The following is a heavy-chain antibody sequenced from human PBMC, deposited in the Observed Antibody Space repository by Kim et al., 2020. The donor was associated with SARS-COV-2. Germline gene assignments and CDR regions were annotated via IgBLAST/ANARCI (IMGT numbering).Heavy chain of an antibody. V-gene: IGHV1-3*01. J-gene: IGHJ4*02. D-gene: IGHD6-13*01. CDR2: INAGSGNT. CDR3: ARGGIISSSWLAALTGFDY. Sequence: ASVKVSCKASGYTFTSYAMHWVRQAPGQRLEWMGWINAGSGNTKYSQKFQGRVTITRDTSASTAYMELSSLRSEDTAVYYCARGGIISSSWLAALTGFDYWGQGTLVTVSS. CDR1: GYTFTSYA.